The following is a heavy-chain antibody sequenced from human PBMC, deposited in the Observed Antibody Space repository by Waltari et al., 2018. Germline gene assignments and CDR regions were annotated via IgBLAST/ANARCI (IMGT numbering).Heavy chain of an antibody. CDR1: GYMFNSYA. Sequence: EVQLVESGGRLVQPGGSLRISCFGSGYMFNSYAMNWVRQAPGKGLELVSYISSDAGTTYYAPSVKGRLTIARDNGRNSLYLQMNSLRGDDTATYYCAREKSFFGMDVWGPGTTVTVSS. J-gene: IGHJ6*01. CDR3: AREKSFFGMDV. V-gene: IGHV3-48*01. CDR2: ISSDAGTT.